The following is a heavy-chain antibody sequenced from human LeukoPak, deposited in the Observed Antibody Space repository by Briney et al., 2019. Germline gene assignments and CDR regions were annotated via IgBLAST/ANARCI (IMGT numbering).Heavy chain of an antibody. CDR1: GYSFTSYW. Sequence: GESLKISCKGSGYSFTSYWIGWVRQMPGKGLGWMGIIYPGDSDTRYSPSFQGQVTISADKSISTAYLQWSSLKASDTAMYYCARIRRYYDILTGLHDAFDIWGQGTMVTVSS. CDR3: ARIRRYYDILTGLHDAFDI. D-gene: IGHD3-9*01. J-gene: IGHJ3*02. V-gene: IGHV5-51*01. CDR2: IYPGDSDT.